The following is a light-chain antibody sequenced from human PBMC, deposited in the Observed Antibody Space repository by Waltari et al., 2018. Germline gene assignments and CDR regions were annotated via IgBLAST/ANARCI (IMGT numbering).Light chain of an antibody. Sequence: EILLTQSPATLSLSPGERATLSCRASQSVRKYLAWYQQKPGQAPRPLIYDTSNRETGIPARFTGSGSGTDFTLTISNVEPEDFAVYYCQQRNDWPLTFGGGTKVEIK. CDR2: DTS. J-gene: IGKJ4*02. V-gene: IGKV3-11*01. CDR1: QSVRKY. CDR3: QQRNDWPLT.